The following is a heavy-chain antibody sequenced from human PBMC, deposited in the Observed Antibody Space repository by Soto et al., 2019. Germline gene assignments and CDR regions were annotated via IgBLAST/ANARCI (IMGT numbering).Heavy chain of an antibody. CDR2: ISGSGGST. J-gene: IGHJ4*02. CDR3: AKEYSFGSSGWYGYFDY. Sequence: GGSLRLSCAASGFTFSSYAMSWVRQAPGKGLEWVSAISGSGGSTYYADSVKGRFTISRDNSKNTLYLQMNSLRAEDTAVYYCAKEYSFGSSGWYGYFDYWGQGTLVTVSS. V-gene: IGHV3-23*01. CDR1: GFTFSSYA. D-gene: IGHD6-19*01.